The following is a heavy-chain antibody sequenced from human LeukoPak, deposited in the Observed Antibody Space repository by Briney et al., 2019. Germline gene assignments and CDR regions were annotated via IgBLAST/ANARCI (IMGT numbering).Heavy chain of an antibody. CDR2: IRYDGSNK. V-gene: IGHV3-30*02. J-gene: IGHJ3*02. CDR1: GFTFSSYG. Sequence: GGSLRLSCAASGFTFSSYGMHWVRQAPGKGLEGVAFIRYDGSNKYYADSVKGRFTISRDSSKNTLYLQMNSLRAEDTAVYYCAKDLMVIIVSGAFDIWGQGTMVTVSS. D-gene: IGHD3-3*01. CDR3: AKDLMVIIVSGAFDI.